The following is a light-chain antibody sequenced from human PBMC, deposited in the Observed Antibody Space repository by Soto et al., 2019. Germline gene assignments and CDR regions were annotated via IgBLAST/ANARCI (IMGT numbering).Light chain of an antibody. CDR2: GAS. CDR1: QSISHH. Sequence: EIGMTQSPVTLSVSPGERATLSCRARQSISHHLAWYQQKPCQPPRLLIYGASTRATGIPARFSGSGSGTEFTLTISSLQSEDFAVYYYQQYNNWPPRTFGQGTKLEIK. CDR3: QQYNNWPPRT. V-gene: IGKV3-15*01. J-gene: IGKJ2*01.